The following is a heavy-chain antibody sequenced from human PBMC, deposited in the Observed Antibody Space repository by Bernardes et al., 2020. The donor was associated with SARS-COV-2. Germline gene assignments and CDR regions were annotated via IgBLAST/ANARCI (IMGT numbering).Heavy chain of an antibody. CDR2: INHSGST. V-gene: IGHV4-34*01. J-gene: IGHJ4*02. CDR1: GGSFSGYY. D-gene: IGHD5-12*01. Sequence: ETLSLTCAVYGGSFSGYYWSWIRQPPGKGLEWIGEINHSGSTNYNPSLKSRVTISVDTSKNQFSLKLSSVTAADTAVYYCARLTKHIVATYYFDYWGQGTLVTVSS. CDR3: ARLTKHIVATYYFDY.